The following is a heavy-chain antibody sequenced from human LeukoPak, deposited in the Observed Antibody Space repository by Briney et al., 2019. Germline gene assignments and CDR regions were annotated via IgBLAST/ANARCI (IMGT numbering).Heavy chain of an antibody. Sequence: SETLSLTCTVSGGSTSSSNYYWGWIRQPPGKGLEWIGSIYYSGSTYYNPSLKSRVTISVDTSKNQFSLKLSSVTAADTAVYYCASLDSRQDAFDIWGQGTMVTVSS. CDR3: ASLDSRQDAFDI. D-gene: IGHD3-22*01. V-gene: IGHV4-39*01. CDR2: IYYSGST. J-gene: IGHJ3*02. CDR1: GGSTSSSNYY.